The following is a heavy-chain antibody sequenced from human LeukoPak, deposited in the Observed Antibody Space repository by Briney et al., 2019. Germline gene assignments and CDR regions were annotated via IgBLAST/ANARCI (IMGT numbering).Heavy chain of an antibody. V-gene: IGHV4-59*12. CDR2: IYYSGST. Sequence: SETLSLTCTVSGGSISSYYWSWIRQPPGKGLEWIGYIYYSGSTNYNPSLKSRVTISVDTSKNQFSLKLSSVTAADTAVYCCARAVTTYYYYMDVWGKGTTVTVSS. CDR3: ARAVTTYYYYMDV. D-gene: IGHD4-17*01. J-gene: IGHJ6*03. CDR1: GGSISSYY.